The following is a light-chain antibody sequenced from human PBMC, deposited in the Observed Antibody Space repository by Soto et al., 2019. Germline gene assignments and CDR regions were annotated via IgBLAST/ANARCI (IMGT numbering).Light chain of an antibody. CDR2: EVT. J-gene: IGLJ1*01. CDR1: SSDVGTYNL. V-gene: IGLV2-23*02. CDR3: KSYAGSNTYV. Sequence: QSVLAQPASVSGSPEQSVTISCTGTSSDVGTYNLVSWYQQHPGKAPKLIIYEVTERPSGVSNRFSGSKFGNTASLTISGLLPEDEADYFCKSYAGSNTYVFGSGTKVTVL.